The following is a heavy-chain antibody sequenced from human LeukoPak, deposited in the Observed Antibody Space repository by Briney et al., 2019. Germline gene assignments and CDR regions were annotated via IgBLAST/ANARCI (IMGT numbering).Heavy chain of an antibody. CDR2: ISDSGTRT. CDR1: GFTFSSYD. D-gene: IGHD6-19*01. CDR3: AKDSRRTSGWYYFDY. Sequence: TGGSLRLSSAASGFTFSSYDMGWVRQAPGKGLEWGSAISDSGTRTYFADSVKGRFTISRDNFKNPLHLHMNSLRAEDTDVYYCAKDSRRTSGWYYFDYWGQGTLVTVSS. J-gene: IGHJ4*02. V-gene: IGHV3-23*01.